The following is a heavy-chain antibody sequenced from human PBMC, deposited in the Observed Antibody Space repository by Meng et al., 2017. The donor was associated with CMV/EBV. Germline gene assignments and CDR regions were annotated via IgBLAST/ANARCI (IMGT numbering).Heavy chain of an antibody. Sequence: VQVTPWGSGQFKPLGPLSLHCAGYVGSFSGYYWSWIRQPPGKGLEWIGEINHSGSTNYNPSLKSRVTISVDTSKNQFSLKLSSVTAADTAVYYCARKRYWLLYPWFDPWGQGTLVTVSS. J-gene: IGHJ5*02. D-gene: IGHD3-9*01. CDR1: VGSFSGYY. V-gene: IGHV4-34*01. CDR3: ARKRYWLLYPWFDP. CDR2: INHSGST.